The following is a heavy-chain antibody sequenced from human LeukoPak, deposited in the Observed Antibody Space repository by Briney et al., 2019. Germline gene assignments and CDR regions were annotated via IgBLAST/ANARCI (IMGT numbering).Heavy chain of an antibody. V-gene: IGHV3-21*01. CDR3: ARDGPKYCSNGVCYAPVDP. CDR2: ISSGSSYI. Sequence: GGSLRLSCAASGFTLSSYSMNWVRQAPGKGLEWVSSISSGSSYIYYADSVKGRFTISRDNGKNSLYLQMNSLRAEHTAVYYCARDGPKYCSNGVCYAPVDPWGQGTLVTVFS. D-gene: IGHD2-8*01. J-gene: IGHJ5*02. CDR1: GFTLSSYS.